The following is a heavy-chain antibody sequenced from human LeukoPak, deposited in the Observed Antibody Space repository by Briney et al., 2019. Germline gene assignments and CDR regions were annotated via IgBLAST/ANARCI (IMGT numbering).Heavy chain of an antibody. V-gene: IGHV1-8*01. D-gene: IGHD3-10*01. CDR2: MNPNSGNT. CDR1: GYTFTSYD. J-gene: IGHJ4*02. CDR3: ARGPMGFGEFPRTRPRHPNFDY. Sequence: GASVKVSCKASGYTFTSYDIHWVRQATGQGLEWMGWMNPNSGNTGYAQKFQGRVTMTRNTSISTAYMELSSLRSEDTAVYYCARGPMGFGEFPRTRPRHPNFDYWGQGTLVTVSS.